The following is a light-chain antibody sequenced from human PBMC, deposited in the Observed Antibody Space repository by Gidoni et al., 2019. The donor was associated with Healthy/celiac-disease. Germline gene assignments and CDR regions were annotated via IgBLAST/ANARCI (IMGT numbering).Light chain of an antibody. J-gene: IGKJ1*01. CDR3: QQYNNWHVA. CDR2: GAS. CDR1: QSVSSN. V-gene: IGKV3-15*01. Sequence: EIVMTQSPATLSVSPGERATLSCRARQSVSSNLAWYQQKPGQAPRLLIYGASTRATGIPARFSGSGSGTEFTLTISSLQSEDFAVDYCQQYNNWHVAFGQGTKVEIK.